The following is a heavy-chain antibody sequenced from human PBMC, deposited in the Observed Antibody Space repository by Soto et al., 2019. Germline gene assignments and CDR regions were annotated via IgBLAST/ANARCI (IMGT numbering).Heavy chain of an antibody. CDR3: ARGGPNWDYYFYGMDV. J-gene: IGHJ6*02. V-gene: IGHV3-13*01. CDR2: FGSAGDI. D-gene: IGHD3-16*01. Sequence: SLRLSCAASGFPFNNYDMLWVRQAPGKGLEWVSTFGSAGDIYYSDSVKGRFIISRDNARESLYLQMNSLRAADTAVYYCARGGPNWDYYFYGMDVWGQGTTVTVSS. CDR1: GFPFNNYD.